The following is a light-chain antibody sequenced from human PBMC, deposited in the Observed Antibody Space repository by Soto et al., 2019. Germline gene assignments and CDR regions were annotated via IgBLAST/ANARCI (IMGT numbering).Light chain of an antibody. Sequence: IQMTQSPSSLSASVGDRVTITCQASQDIRHYLNWYQHKPGEAPKLLIYDASNLETGVPSRFSGGGSGTHFTLTIGTLQPEDFSTYSCQQYDNLPLTFGGGTKV. V-gene: IGKV1-33*01. CDR2: DAS. CDR1: QDIRHY. J-gene: IGKJ4*01. CDR3: QQYDNLPLT.